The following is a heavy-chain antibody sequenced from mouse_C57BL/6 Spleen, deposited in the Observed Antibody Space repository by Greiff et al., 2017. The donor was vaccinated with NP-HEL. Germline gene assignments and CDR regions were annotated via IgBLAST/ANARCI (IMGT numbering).Heavy chain of an antibody. D-gene: IGHD1-1*01. Sequence: QVQLQQPGAELVMPGASVKLSCKASGYTFTSYWMHWVKQRPGQGLEWIGEIDPSASYTNYNQKFKGKSTLTVDKSSSTAYMQLSSLTSEDSAVYYCARESTTVQNYFGYWGQGTTLTVSS. CDR3: ARESTTVQNYFGY. CDR1: GYTFTSYW. J-gene: IGHJ2*01. CDR2: IDPSASYT. V-gene: IGHV1-69*01.